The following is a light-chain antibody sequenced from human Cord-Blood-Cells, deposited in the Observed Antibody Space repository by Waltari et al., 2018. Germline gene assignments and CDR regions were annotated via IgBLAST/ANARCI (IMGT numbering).Light chain of an antibody. CDR3: CSYAGSYTYV. CDR2: DVS. CDR1: TRDVGGYHS. Sequence: QSALLQPRSVSGSPGLSVPISCTGTTRDVGGYHSVPCYQQHPGKAPKLMIYDVSKRPSGVPDRFSGSKSGNTASLTISGLQAEDEADYYCCSYAGSYTYVFGTGTKVTVL. V-gene: IGLV2-11*01. J-gene: IGLJ1*01.